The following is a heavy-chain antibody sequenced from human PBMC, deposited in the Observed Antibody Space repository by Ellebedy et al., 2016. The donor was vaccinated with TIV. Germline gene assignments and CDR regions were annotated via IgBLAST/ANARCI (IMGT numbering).Heavy chain of an antibody. CDR2: IYYSGST. CDR1: GCSISSYY. V-gene: IGHV4-59*01. J-gene: IGHJ4*02. D-gene: IGHD2-8*02. Sequence: MPSETLSLTCTVPGCSISSYYWSWIRQLPGKGLEWIGYIYYSGSTNYNPSLKSRVTISVDTSKNQFSLMLNSVTAADTALYFCARYHCPGGICDSFDYWGQGTLVTVSS. CDR3: ARYHCPGGICDSFDY.